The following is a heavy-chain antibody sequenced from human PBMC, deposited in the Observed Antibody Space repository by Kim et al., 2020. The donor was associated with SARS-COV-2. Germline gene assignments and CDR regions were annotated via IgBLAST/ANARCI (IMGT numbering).Heavy chain of an antibody. D-gene: IGHD6-13*01. CDR3: AKAGIAAADHNWFDP. J-gene: IGHJ5*02. V-gene: IGHV3-9*01. CDR1: GFTFDDYA. CDR2: ISWNSGSI. Sequence: GGSLRLSCAASGFTFDDYAMHWVRQAPGKGLEWVSGISWNSGSIGYADSVKGRFTISRDNAKNSLYLQMNSLRAEDTALYYCAKAGIAAADHNWFDPWGQGTLVTVSS.